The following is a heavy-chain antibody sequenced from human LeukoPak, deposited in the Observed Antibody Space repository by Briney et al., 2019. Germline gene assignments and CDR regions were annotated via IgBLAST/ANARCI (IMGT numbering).Heavy chain of an antibody. CDR1: GGSISGGSDY. Sequence: SQTLSLTCTVSGGSISGGSDYWSWIRQPAGKGLEWIGRIHTSGRTNYNPSLKSRVTISVDTSKNEFSLKLSAVTAADTAVYYCARGAGAMIVVLIDQHWGQGALVTVSS. CDR3: ARGAGAMIVVLIDQH. J-gene: IGHJ1*01. V-gene: IGHV4-61*02. CDR2: IHTSGRT. D-gene: IGHD3-22*01.